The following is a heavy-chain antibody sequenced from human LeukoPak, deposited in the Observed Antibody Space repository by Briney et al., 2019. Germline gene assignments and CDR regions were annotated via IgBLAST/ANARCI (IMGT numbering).Heavy chain of an antibody. CDR2: IYDRGPA. CDR1: GYAITSGGFS. J-gene: IGHJ5*01. CDR3: ARSRQASGLFNS. D-gene: IGHD3-10*01. Sequence: SETLSLTCTVSGYAITSGGFSWNWIRQSPGKGLEWIGCIYDRGPAYYNPSLKSRFTISVDRSKNQFFLNVTSLTAADTAVYFCARSRQASGLFNSWGQGTLVVVSS. V-gene: IGHV4-30-2*06.